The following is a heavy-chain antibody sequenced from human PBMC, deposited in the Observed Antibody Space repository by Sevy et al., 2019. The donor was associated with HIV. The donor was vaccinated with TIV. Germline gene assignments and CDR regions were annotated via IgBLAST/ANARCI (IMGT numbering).Heavy chain of an antibody. Sequence: GGSLRLSCTASGFTFRSYGMHWVRQAPGKGLEWVSSISFSSNYIYYADSVKGRFTISRDNAKNSLYLQMSSLRAEDTAVYYCARPYGSGSWEAFDIWGQGTMVTVSS. CDR2: ISFSSNYI. CDR3: ARPYGSGSWEAFDI. V-gene: IGHV3-21*01. D-gene: IGHD3-10*01. J-gene: IGHJ3*02. CDR1: GFTFRSYG.